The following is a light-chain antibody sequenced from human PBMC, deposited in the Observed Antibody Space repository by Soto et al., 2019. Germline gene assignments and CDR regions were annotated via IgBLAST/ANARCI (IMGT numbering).Light chain of an antibody. CDR3: QQYNNWPRT. CDR1: QSVSSN. J-gene: IGKJ1*01. CDR2: GAS. V-gene: IGKV3-15*01. Sequence: EIVMAQCPATLSVSPGERATLSCRASQSVSSNLAWYQQKPGQAPRLLIYGASTRATGIPARFSGSGSGTEFTLTISSLQSEEVAVYDCQQYNNWPRTFGQGTKVDIK.